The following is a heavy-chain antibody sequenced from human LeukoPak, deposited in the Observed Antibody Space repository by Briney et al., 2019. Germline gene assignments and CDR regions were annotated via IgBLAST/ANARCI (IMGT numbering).Heavy chain of an antibody. CDR2: ISSSSSYI. CDR3: ARDYYDSHFDY. CDR1: GFTVSNKY. Sequence: PGGSLRLSCVASGFTVSNKYMSWVRQAPGKGLEWVSSISSSSSYIYYADSVKGRFTISRDNAKNSLYLQMNSLRAEDTAVYYCARDYYDSHFDYWGQGTLVTVSS. D-gene: IGHD3-22*01. J-gene: IGHJ4*02. V-gene: IGHV3-21*01.